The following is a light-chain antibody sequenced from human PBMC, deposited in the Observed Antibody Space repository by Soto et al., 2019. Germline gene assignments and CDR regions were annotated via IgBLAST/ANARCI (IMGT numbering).Light chain of an antibody. CDR2: DAS. CDR1: QNINNY. V-gene: IGKV1-33*01. J-gene: IGKJ4*01. Sequence: DIQMTQSPSSLSASVGDRVTITCQASQNINNYLNWYQQKPGRAPKLLIYDASNLEAGVPSRFRGSGSGTDFTFTISSLQPEDFATYYCQQANSFPLTFGGGTKVEIK. CDR3: QQANSFPLT.